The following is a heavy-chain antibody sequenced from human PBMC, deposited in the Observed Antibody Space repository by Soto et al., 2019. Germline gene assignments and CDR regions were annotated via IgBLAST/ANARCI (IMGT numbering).Heavy chain of an antibody. D-gene: IGHD2-21*02. CDR2: VNPSGGHT. CDR1: GDTFTDYY. Sequence: QVQLVQSGAEVKKPGASVKVSCKASGDTFTDYYIHWVRQAPGQGLEWMGTVNPSGGHTTYAQHFLVRRTMTRNTTNSTLYLELTSLTSEDTAVHYCARWGHVVVVTAALDYWGQGTLVTVSS. J-gene: IGHJ4*02. V-gene: IGHV1-46*01. CDR3: ARWGHVVVVTAALDY.